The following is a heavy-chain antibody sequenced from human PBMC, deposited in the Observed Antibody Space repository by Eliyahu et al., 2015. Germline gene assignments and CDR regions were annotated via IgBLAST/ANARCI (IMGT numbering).Heavy chain of an antibody. CDR3: ASGILYSSGWYPFDY. Sequence: AWISGGNGDTKYSQKFQGRVTITRDTSASTAYMELSSLRSEDTAVYYCASGILYSSGWYPFDYWGQGTLVTVSS. J-gene: IGHJ4*02. D-gene: IGHD6-13*01. V-gene: IGHV1-3*01. CDR2: ISGGNGDT.